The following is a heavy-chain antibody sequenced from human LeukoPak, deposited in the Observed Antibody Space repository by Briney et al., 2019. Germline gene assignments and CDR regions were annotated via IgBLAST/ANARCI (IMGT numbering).Heavy chain of an antibody. CDR3: ARDTHYDYHPFDP. CDR2: ISAYNGNT. D-gene: IGHD3-3*01. J-gene: IGHJ5*02. CDR1: GGTFSSYA. V-gene: IGHV1-18*01. Sequence: ASVKVSCKASGGTFSSYAISWVRQAPGQGLEWMGWISAYNGNTNYAQKLQGRVTMTTDTSTSTAYMELRSLRSDDTAVYYCARDTHYDYHPFDPWGQGTLVTVSS.